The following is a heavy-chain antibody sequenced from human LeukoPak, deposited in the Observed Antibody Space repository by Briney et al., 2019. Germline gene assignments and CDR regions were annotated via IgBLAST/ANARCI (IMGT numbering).Heavy chain of an antibody. V-gene: IGHV4-38-2*02. CDR1: GYSISSGYY. D-gene: IGHD5-12*01. CDR3: ARLPTITFFDY. CDR2: IYHSGST. Sequence: SETLSLTCTVSGYSISSGYYWGWIRQPPGKGLEWIGSIYHSGSTYYNPSLKGRVTISVDTSKNQFSLKLSSVTAADTAVYYCARLPTITFFDYWGQGTLVTVSS. J-gene: IGHJ4*02.